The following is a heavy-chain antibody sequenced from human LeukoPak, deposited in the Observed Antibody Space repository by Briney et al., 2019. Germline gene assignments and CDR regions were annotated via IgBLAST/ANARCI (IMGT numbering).Heavy chain of an antibody. CDR2: IFSGGST. CDR1: GFTVSSNY. D-gene: IGHD4-17*01. V-gene: IGHV3-53*01. CDR3: ARDNGDYGSDY. J-gene: IGHJ4*02. Sequence: PGGSLRLSCAASGFTVSSNYMSWVRQARGKGLDWVSVIFSGGSTYYADSVKGRFTISRDNSKNTLYLQMNSLRAEDTAVYYCARDNGDYGSDYWGQGTLVTVSS.